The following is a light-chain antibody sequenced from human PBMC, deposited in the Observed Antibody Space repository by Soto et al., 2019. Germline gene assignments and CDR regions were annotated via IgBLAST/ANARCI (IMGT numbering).Light chain of an antibody. V-gene: IGKV1-5*03. J-gene: IGKJ1*01. CDR2: KAS. CDR1: QSINSW. Sequence: DLQMTQSPSTLSASVGDRVTITCRASQSINSWLAWYQQEPGKAPKLLIYKASSLESGVPSRVSGSGSGTEFTLTISSLQPDDFATYYCQHYNSYPPWTCGQGTKVEI. CDR3: QHYNSYPPWT.